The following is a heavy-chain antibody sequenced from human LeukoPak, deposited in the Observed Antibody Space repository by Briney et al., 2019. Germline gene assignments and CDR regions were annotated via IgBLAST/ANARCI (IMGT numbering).Heavy chain of an antibody. J-gene: IGHJ5*02. Sequence: GGSLRLSCAASGFTVSSNYMSWVRQAPGKGLEWVSVIYSGGSTYYADSVKGRFTISRDNSKNTLYLQMNSLRAEGTAVYYCATSGEGNDFDPWGQGTLVTVSS. CDR2: IYSGGST. V-gene: IGHV3-53*01. D-gene: IGHD1-1*01. CDR3: ATSGEGNDFDP. CDR1: GFTVSSNY.